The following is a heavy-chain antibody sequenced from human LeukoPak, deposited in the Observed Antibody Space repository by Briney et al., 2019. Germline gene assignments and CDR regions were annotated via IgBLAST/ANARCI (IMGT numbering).Heavy chain of an antibody. CDR2: IYYSGST. CDR3: ARINGWSGAQYYFDS. J-gene: IGHJ4*02. CDR1: SGSISSSNYY. D-gene: IGHD6-19*01. V-gene: IGHV4-39*07. Sequence: PSETLSLTCIVSSGSISSSNYYWGWIRQPPGKGLEWIGSIYYSGSTYYNPSLKSRVTISIDTPKKNFSLNLSSVTAADTAVYYCARINGWSGAQYYFDSWGQGTLVTVSS.